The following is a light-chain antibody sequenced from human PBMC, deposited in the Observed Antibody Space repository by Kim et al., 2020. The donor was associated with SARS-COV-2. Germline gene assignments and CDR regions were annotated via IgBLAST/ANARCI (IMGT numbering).Light chain of an antibody. CDR1: NIGSKS. CDR2: YDS. V-gene: IGLV3-21*04. CDR3: QVWDSSSDHRV. J-gene: IGLJ3*02. Sequence: SYELTQPPSVSVAPGKTARITCGGNNIGSKSVHWYQQKPGQAPVLVIYYDSDRPSGIPERFSGSNSENTATLTISRVEAGDEADYYCQVWDSSSDHRVFGGGTQLTVL.